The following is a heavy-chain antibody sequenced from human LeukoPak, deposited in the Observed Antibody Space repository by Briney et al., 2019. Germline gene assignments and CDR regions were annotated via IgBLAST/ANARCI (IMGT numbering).Heavy chain of an antibody. CDR1: GYTFTSYD. Sequence: GASVKVSCKASGYTFTSYDINWVRQATGQGLEWMGWMNPSSGNTGYAQKFQGRVTMTRNTSISTAYMELSSLRSEDTAVYYCARGRGKLQPRGKNWFDPWGQGTLVTASS. J-gene: IGHJ5*02. CDR3: ARGRGKLQPRGKNWFDP. D-gene: IGHD4-11*01. CDR2: MNPSSGNT. V-gene: IGHV1-8*01.